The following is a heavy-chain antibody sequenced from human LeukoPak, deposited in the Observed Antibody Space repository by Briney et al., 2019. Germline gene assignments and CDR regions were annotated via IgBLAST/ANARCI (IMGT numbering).Heavy chain of an antibody. Sequence: GASVEVSCKTSGYPFIGNYIHWVRPAPGQGLEWMGWINPNSGGTQYSQKFQGRVTLTRDTSITTGYVELSGLTSDDTAVYYCASLMYYDLSGYFYWGQGTLVTVSS. J-gene: IGHJ4*02. D-gene: IGHD3-22*01. CDR2: INPNSGGT. CDR3: ASLMYYDLSGYFY. CDR1: GYPFIGNY. V-gene: IGHV1-2*02.